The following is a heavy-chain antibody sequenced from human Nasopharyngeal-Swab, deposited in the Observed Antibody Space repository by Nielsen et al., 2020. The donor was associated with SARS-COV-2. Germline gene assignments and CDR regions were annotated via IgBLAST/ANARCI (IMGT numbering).Heavy chain of an antibody. V-gene: IGHV3-49*03. CDR3: TRDFPFSVDTSTRGYLYF. J-gene: IGHJ6*03. CDR2: IRNKDYGGTT. D-gene: IGHD5-18*01. CDR1: GFTFGDYA. Sequence: GGSMRLSCTASGFTFGDYAMNWFRQAQGKGLEWVTYIRNKDYGGTTEYAASVRGRFTISRDDSKNIAYLHMNSLTTEDTAVYYCTRDFPFSVDTSTRGYLYFFGKVTTVTVSS.